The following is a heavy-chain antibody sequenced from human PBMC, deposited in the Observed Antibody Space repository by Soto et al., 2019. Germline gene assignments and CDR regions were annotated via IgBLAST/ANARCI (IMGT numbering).Heavy chain of an antibody. V-gene: IGHV3-33*01. CDR3: ARDRELGRSSPYCDC. J-gene: IGHJ4*02. Sequence: WGSLRLSCVASGFSLRSYGIHWIRQATGKGLEWVAVIWDDGRNRRYGDSVKGRFTVSIDNSKNTVYLQMGGLRVEDTAMYYCARDRELGRSSPYCDCSGKGNMFTASS. CDR2: IWDDGRNR. CDR1: GFSLRSYG. D-gene: IGHD6-6*01.